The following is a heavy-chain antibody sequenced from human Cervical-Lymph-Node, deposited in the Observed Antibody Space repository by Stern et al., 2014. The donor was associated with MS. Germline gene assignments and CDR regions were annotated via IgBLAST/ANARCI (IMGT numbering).Heavy chain of an antibody. J-gene: IGHJ4*02. V-gene: IGHV2-5*02. CDR1: GFLLASSGVG. D-gene: IGHD3-3*01. CDR2: IYGADDK. CDR3: AHNQITLFGVGNVGFDY. Sequence: QVTLRESGPALVKPTQTLTLTCNFSGFLLASSGVGVGWIRQPPGKALEWLALIYGADDKRYNPSLMSRLTISKYSYKNQVVLTMTDMDLMDTATYYCAHNQITLFGVGNVGFDYWGQGTVVTVSS.